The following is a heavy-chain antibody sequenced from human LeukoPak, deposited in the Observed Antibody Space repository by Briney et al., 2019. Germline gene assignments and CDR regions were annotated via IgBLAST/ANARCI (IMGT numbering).Heavy chain of an antibody. Sequence: PSDTLSLTCTVSVGSLSSSDYFWGWIRPPPQKGLEWIGSISHSRGTHYNPSLKSRLTVAVDTSKNQFSLRLSSVTAGDTAVYYCARLQFRGSDGGDYWGRGTLVTVSS. D-gene: IGHD3-10*01. J-gene: IGHJ4*02. V-gene: IGHV4-39*01. CDR3: ARLQFRGSDGGDY. CDR1: VGSLSSSDYF. CDR2: ISHSRGT.